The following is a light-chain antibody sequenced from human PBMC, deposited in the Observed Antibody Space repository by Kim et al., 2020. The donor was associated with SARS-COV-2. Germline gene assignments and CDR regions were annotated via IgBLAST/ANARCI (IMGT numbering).Light chain of an antibody. CDR1: SGHSTYA. J-gene: IGLJ3*02. V-gene: IGLV4-69*01. CDR3: QTWGTGIGV. CDR2: VNSDGSH. Sequence: AGKLTCTLSSGHSTYAIGWHQQQPEKGPRYLMKVNSDGSHTKGDGIPDRFSGSGSGAERYLTISSLQSEDEADYYCQTWGTGIGVFGAGTQLTVL.